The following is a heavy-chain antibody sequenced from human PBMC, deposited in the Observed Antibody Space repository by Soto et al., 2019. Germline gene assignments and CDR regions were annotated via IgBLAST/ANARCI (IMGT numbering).Heavy chain of an antibody. CDR2: INPSGGST. J-gene: IGHJ4*02. D-gene: IGHD3-9*01. Sequence: APGQGLEWMGIINPSGGSTSYAQKFQGRVTMTRDTSTSTVYMELSSLRSEDTAVYYCVNYDIVTGIDYWGQGTLVTVSS. CDR3: VNYDIVTGIDY. V-gene: IGHV1-46*03.